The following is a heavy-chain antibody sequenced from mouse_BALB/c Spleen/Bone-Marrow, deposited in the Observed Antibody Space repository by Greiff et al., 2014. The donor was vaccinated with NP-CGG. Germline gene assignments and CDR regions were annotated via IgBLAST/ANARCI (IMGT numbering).Heavy chain of an antibody. Sequence: EVQVVESGAELVKPGASVKLSCTASGFNIKDTYMHWVKQRPEQGLEWIGRIDPANGNTKYDPKFQGKATITADTSSNTAYLQLSGLTSEDTAVYYCASYYYGRAWFAYWGQGTLVTVSA. J-gene: IGHJ3*01. CDR1: GFNIKDTY. D-gene: IGHD1-1*01. CDR2: IDPANGNT. CDR3: ASYYYGRAWFAY. V-gene: IGHV14-3*02.